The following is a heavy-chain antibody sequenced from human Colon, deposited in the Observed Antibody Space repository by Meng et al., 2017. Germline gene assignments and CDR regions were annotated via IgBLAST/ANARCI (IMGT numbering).Heavy chain of an antibody. CDR2: IYYSGST. CDR3: ARGGAWLQSFDY. CDR1: GGSINNYY. J-gene: IGHJ4*02. D-gene: IGHD5-24*01. Sequence: QVAVPGSGPGLVKPSDALSVNVTFSGGSINNYYWGWIRQYPGKGLEWIGYIYYSGSTNYNPSLKSRVTISVDTSKNQFSLKLRSVTSADTAVYYCARGGAWLQSFDYWGQGTLVTVSS. V-gene: IGHV4-59*01.